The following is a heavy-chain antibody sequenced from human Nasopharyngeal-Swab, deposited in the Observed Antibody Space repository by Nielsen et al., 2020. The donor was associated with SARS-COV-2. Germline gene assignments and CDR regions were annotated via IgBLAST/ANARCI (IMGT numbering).Heavy chain of an antibody. CDR3: ARNDSSGYGY. J-gene: IGHJ4*02. V-gene: IGHV1-2*06. D-gene: IGHD3-22*01. CDR2: INPNSGGT. Sequence: WVRQAPGQGLEWMGRINPNSGGTNYAQKFQGRVTMTRDTSISTAYMELSRLRPDDTAVYYCARNDSSGYGYWGQGTLVTVSS.